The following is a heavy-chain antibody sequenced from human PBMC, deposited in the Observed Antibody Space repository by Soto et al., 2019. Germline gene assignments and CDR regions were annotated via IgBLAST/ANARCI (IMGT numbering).Heavy chain of an antibody. D-gene: IGHD2-8*01. CDR1: GASLDGSDFY. CDR2: IYYSGST. J-gene: IGHJ2*01. Sequence: QVQLQESGPGLVKPSQTLSLTCTVSGASLDGSDFYWSWIRQPPGEGLQWIGHIYYSGSTYYNSSLKSRLTISVDTSKNEFYLSLTSVTAADTAVYYCARVGMNAPQPPYLDLWGRGTLITVSS. CDR3: ARVGMNAPQPPYLDL. V-gene: IGHV4-30-4*01.